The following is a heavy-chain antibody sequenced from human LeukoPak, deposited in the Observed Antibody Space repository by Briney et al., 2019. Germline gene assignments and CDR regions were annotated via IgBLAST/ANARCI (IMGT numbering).Heavy chain of an antibody. Sequence: SETLSLTCAVYGGSFSGYYWSWIRQPPGKGLEWIGEINHSGSTNYNPSLKSRVTISADTSKNQFSLKLSSVTAADTAVYYCARGGYCSSTSCYGPVWLPPQRRLGNWFDPWGQGTLVTVSS. CDR3: ARGGYCSSTSCYGPVWLPPQRRLGNWFDP. J-gene: IGHJ5*02. CDR2: INHSGST. D-gene: IGHD2-2*01. CDR1: GGSFSGYY. V-gene: IGHV4-34*01.